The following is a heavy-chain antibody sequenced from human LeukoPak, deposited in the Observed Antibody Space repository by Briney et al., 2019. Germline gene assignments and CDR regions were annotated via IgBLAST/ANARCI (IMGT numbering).Heavy chain of an antibody. CDR2: IYPGDSDT. V-gene: IGHV5-51*01. CDR1: GYSFTSYW. J-gene: IGHJ4*02. D-gene: IGHD2-2*03. CDR3: ARQSGYCSSTSCPDY. Sequence: GESLKISCKGSGYSFTSYWIGWVRQMPGKGLDWMGIIYPGDSDTRYSPSFQGQVTISAAKSISTAYLQWSSLEASDTAMYYCARQSGYCSSTSCPDYWGQGTLVTVSS.